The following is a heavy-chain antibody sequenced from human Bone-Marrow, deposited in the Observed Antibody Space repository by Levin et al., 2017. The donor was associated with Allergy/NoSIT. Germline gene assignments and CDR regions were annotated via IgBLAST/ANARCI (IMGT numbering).Heavy chain of an antibody. CDR2: IIPIPGTA. CDR1: GDTFSSYT. V-gene: IGHV1-69*16. D-gene: IGHD5-24*01. J-gene: IGHJ4*02. CDR3: ARAYCRGVNGYNNLDY. Sequence: KISCKASGDTFSSYTFSWVRQAPGQGLEWMGGIIPIPGTANYAQKFQGRVTITADESTSTAYMELSSLRSEDTAMYYCARAYCRGVNGYNNLDYWGRGTPVIVSA.